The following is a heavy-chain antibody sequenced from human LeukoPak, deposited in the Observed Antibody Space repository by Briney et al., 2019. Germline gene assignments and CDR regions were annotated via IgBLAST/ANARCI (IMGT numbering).Heavy chain of an antibody. CDR1: GGTFSSYT. D-gene: IGHD3-3*01. CDR3: ARASRIHVLRFLEWLSY. CDR2: MNPNSGNT. Sequence: ASVKVSCKASGGTFSSYTISWVRQAPGQGLEWMGWMNPNSGNTGYAQKFQGRVTMTRNTSISTAYMELSSLRSEDTAVYYCARASRIHVLRFLEWLSYWGQGTLVTVSS. V-gene: IGHV1-8*02. J-gene: IGHJ4*02.